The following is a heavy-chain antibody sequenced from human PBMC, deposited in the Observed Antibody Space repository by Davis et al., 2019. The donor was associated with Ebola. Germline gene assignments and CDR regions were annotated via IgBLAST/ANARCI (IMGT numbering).Heavy chain of an antibody. CDR3: ARGPRFLEWLLLATDAFDI. V-gene: IGHV4-34*01. D-gene: IGHD3-3*01. CDR1: GGSFSDYY. J-gene: IGHJ3*02. CDR2: INHSGST. Sequence: SQTLSLTCAVYGGSFSDYYWSWIRQPPGKGLVWIGEINHSGSTNYNPSLKSRVTISVDTSKNQFSLKLSSVTAADTAVYYCARGPRFLEWLLLATDAFDIWGQGTMVTVSS.